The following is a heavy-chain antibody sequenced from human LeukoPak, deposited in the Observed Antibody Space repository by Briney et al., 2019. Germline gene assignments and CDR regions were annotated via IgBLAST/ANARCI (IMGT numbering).Heavy chain of an antibody. CDR3: AKDPLGYCSGSSCYFYYFDY. V-gene: IGHV3-23*01. D-gene: IGHD2-15*01. J-gene: IGHJ4*02. Sequence: ETLSLTCAVYGGSFSGYYWSWVRQAPGKGLEWVSAISSSGGSTYYADSVKGRFTISRDNSKNTLYLQMNSLRADDTAVYYCAKDPLGYCSGSSCYFYYFDYWGQGTLVTVSS. CDR2: ISSSGGST. CDR1: GGSFSGYY.